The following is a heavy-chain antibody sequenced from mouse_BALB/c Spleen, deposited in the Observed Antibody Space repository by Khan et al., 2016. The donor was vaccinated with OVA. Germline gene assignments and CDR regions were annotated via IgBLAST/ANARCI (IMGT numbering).Heavy chain of an antibody. Sequence: QVQLQQSGPGLVQPSQSLSITCTVSGFSLTSYGIHWVRQSPGKSLDWLGVIWRGGSTDYNAAFMSRLSITKDNSKSQVFFKMDSLQADDTAIYXCAKNNCRSFAYWGQGTLVTVSA. CDR3: AKNNCRSFAY. D-gene: IGHD2-14*01. V-gene: IGHV2-5*01. CDR1: GFSLTSYG. CDR2: IWRGGST. J-gene: IGHJ3*01.